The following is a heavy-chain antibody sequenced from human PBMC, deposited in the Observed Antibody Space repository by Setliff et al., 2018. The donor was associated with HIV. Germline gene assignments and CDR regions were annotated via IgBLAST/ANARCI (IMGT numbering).Heavy chain of an antibody. CDR2: MNPNSGNT. CDR1: GYTFTSYD. CDR3: ARGSGSYYNSRRYYYYYYMDV. V-gene: IGHV1-8*02. Sequence: GASVKVSCKASGYTFTSYDINWVRQATGQGLEWMGWMNPNSGNTGYAQKFQGRVTMTRNTSISTAYMELSSLRSEDTAVYYCARGSGSYYNSRRYYYYYYMDVWGKGTTVTVSS. J-gene: IGHJ6*03. D-gene: IGHD3-10*01.